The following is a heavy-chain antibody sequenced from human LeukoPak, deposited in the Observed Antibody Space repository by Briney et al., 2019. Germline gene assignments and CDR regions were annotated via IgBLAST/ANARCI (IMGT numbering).Heavy chain of an antibody. D-gene: IGHD2-2*01. V-gene: IGHV4-38-2*02. J-gene: IGHJ3*02. CDR2: IYYSGST. CDR1: GYSISSGYY. Sequence: SETLSLTCTVSGYSISSGYYWGWIRQPPGKGLEWIGNIYYSGSTYYNPSLRSRVTMSVDTSKNQFSLKLSSVTAADTALYFCARIPTNAVPAAHNGFDIWGQGTMVTVSS. CDR3: ARIPTNAVPAAHNGFDI.